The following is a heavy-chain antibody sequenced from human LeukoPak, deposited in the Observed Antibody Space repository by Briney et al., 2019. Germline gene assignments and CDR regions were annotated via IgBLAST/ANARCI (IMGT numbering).Heavy chain of an antibody. Sequence: ASVKVSCTASGHTFTGYHMHWVRQAPGQGLEWMGWISAYNGNTNYAQKLQGRVTMTTDTSTSTAYMELRSLRSDDTAVYYCARGGAVAYYYYGMDVWGQGTTVTVSS. D-gene: IGHD6-19*01. CDR3: ARGGAVAYYYYGMDV. J-gene: IGHJ6*02. CDR1: GHTFTGYH. CDR2: ISAYNGNT. V-gene: IGHV1-18*04.